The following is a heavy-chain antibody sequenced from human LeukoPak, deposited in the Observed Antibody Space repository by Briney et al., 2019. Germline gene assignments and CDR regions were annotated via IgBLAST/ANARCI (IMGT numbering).Heavy chain of an antibody. CDR2: IIPIFGTA. CDR3: ARGGVTSNYFDY. D-gene: IGHD2-2*01. J-gene: IGHJ4*02. CDR1: GGTFSSYA. V-gene: IGHV1-69*01. Sequence: SVKVSCKASGGTFSSYAISWVRQAPGQGLEWMGGIIPIFGTANYAQKFQGRVTITADESTSTAYMELRSLRSDDTAVYYCARGGVTSNYFDYWGQGTLVTVSS.